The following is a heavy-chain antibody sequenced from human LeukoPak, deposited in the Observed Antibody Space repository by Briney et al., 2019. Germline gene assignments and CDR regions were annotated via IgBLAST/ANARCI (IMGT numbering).Heavy chain of an antibody. CDR2: IIPILGIA. J-gene: IGHJ4*02. CDR3: ARDADENTMIVGNLFDY. V-gene: IGHV1-69*04. Sequence: GASVKVSCKASGYTFTGYYMHWVRQAPGQGLEWMGRIIPILGIANYAQKFQGRVTITADKSTSTAYMELSSLRSEDTAVYYCARDADENTMIVGNLFDYWGQGTLVTVSS. D-gene: IGHD3-22*01. CDR1: GYTFTGYY.